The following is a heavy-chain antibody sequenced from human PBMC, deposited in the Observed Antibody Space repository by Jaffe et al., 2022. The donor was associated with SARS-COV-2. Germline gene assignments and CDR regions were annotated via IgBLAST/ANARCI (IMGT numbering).Heavy chain of an antibody. D-gene: IGHD2-21*02. Sequence: QVQLVQSGAEVKKPGASVKVSCKASGYTFTSYYMHWVRQAPGQGLEWMGIINPSGGSTSYAQKFQGRVTMTRDTSTSTVYMELSSLRSEDTAVYYCARDHRELGFLAYCGGDCYSGWFDPWGQGTLVTVSS. CDR2: INPSGGST. J-gene: IGHJ5*02. CDR3: ARDHRELGFLAYCGGDCYSGWFDP. V-gene: IGHV1-46*01. CDR1: GYTFTSYY.